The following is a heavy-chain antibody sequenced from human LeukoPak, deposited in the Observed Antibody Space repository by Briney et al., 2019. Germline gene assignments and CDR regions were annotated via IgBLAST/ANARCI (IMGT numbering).Heavy chain of an antibody. CDR2: IYYSGST. CDR3: AYYGVPGY. D-gene: IGHD4-17*01. V-gene: IGHV4-39*01. J-gene: IGHJ4*02. Sequence: SETLSLTCTVSGGSISSSSYYWGWIRQPPGKGLEWIGSIYYSGSTYYNPSLKSRVTISVDTSKNQFSLKLSSVTAADTAVYYCAYYGVPGYWGQGTLVTVSS. CDR1: GGSISSSSYY.